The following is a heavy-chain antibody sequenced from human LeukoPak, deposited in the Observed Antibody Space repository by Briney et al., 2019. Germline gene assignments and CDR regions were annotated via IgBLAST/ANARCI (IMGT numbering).Heavy chain of an antibody. J-gene: IGHJ4*02. V-gene: IGHV3-21*04. CDR1: GFTFSSYS. D-gene: IGHD2-2*01. CDR2: ISSSSSYI. Sequence: PGGSLRLSCAASGFTFSSYSMNWVRQAPGKGLEWVSSISSSSSYIYYADSVKGRFTISRDNAKNSLYLQMNSLRAEDTALYYCAREPYCSSTSCYRLDYWGQGTLVTVSS. CDR3: AREPYCSSTSCYRLDY.